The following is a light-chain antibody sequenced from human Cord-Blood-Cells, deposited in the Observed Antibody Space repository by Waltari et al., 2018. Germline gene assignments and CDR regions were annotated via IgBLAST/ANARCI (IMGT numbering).Light chain of an antibody. Sequence: EIVLTQSPGTLSLSHVERATLSCRASQRVSSSYLAWYQQKPGQAPRLLIYGASSRATGIPDRFSGSGSGTDFTLTISRLEPEDFAVYYCQQYGSSRTFGQGTKVEIK. CDR2: GAS. V-gene: IGKV3-20*01. J-gene: IGKJ1*01. CDR3: QQYGSSRT. CDR1: QRVSSSY.